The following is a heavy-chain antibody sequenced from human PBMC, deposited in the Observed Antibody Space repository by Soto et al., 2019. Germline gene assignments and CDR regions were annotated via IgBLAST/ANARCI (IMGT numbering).Heavy chain of an antibody. CDR2: INHSGST. V-gene: IGHV4-34*01. CDR1: GGSFSGYY. D-gene: IGHD6-13*01. Sequence: LSLTCAVYGGSFSGYYWSWIRQPPGKGLEWIGEINHSGSTNYNPSLKSRVTISVDTSKNQFSLKLSSVTAADTAVYYCARGGFDSSWYWFDPWGQGTLVTVSS. CDR3: ARGGFDSSWYWFDP. J-gene: IGHJ5*02.